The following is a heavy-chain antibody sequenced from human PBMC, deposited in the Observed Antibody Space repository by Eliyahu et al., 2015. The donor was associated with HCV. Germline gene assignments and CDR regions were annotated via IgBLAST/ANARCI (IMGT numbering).Heavy chain of an antibody. CDR2: IWYDGNKK. CDR3: ARDLFQRYFDY. Sequence: QVQLVESGGGVVQPGRSLRLSCAASGFAFSTYSMHWIRQAPGKGLEWVAIIWYDGNKKYYGDSVKGRFTISRDTSKNTLYLQMDSLRVEDTAVYYCARDLFQRYFDYWGQGTLVTVSS. V-gene: IGHV3-33*01. CDR1: GFAFSTYS. J-gene: IGHJ4*02.